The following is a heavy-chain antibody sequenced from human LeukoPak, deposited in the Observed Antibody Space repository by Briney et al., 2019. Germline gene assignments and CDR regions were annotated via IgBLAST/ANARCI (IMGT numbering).Heavy chain of an antibody. J-gene: IGHJ6*03. D-gene: IGHD6-19*01. Sequence: SETLSLTCTVSGGSISSYYWSWIRQPPGKGLEWIGYIYYSGSTYYNPSLKSRVTISVDTSKNQFSLKLSSVTAADTAVYYCAREQWSTQTDYYYYYMDVWGKGTTVTVSS. CDR3: AREQWSTQTDYYYYYMDV. V-gene: IGHV4-59*12. CDR1: GGSISSYY. CDR2: IYYSGST.